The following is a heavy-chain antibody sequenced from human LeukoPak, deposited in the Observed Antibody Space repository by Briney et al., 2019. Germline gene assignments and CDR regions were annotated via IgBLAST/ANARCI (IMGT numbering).Heavy chain of an antibody. CDR1: GYTFTGYY. CDR3: ARDPPIYDSSDGDTTESFDY. V-gene: IGHV1-2*02. Sequence: GASVKVSCKASGYTFTGYYMHWVRQAPGQGLEWMGWINPNSGGTNYAQKFQGRVTMTRDTSISTAYMELSRLRSDDTAVYYCARDPPIYDSSDGDTTESFDYWGQGTLVTVSS. J-gene: IGHJ4*02. CDR2: INPNSGGT. D-gene: IGHD3-22*01.